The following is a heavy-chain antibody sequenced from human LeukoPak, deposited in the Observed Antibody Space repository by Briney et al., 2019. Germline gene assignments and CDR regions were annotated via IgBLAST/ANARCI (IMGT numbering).Heavy chain of an antibody. CDR3: ARGTYSSSSISGVRYYYYYMDV. V-gene: IGHV4-59*11. D-gene: IGHD6-6*01. Sequence: SETLSLTCTVSGGSISSHYWSWIRQPPGKGLEWIGYIYYSGSTNYNPSLKSRVTISVDTSKNQFSLKLSSVTAADTAVYYCARGTYSSSSISGVRYYYYYMDVWGKGTTVTVSS. J-gene: IGHJ6*03. CDR2: IYYSGST. CDR1: GGSISSHY.